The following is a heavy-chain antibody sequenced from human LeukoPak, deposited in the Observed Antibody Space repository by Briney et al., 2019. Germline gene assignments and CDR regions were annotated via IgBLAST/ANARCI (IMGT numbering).Heavy chain of an antibody. V-gene: IGHV3-23*01. J-gene: IGHJ6*02. CDR2: ISGSGGST. CDR3: AKETYDSSGYYYNYYYGMDV. Sequence: GGSLRLSCAASGFTFSSYAMSWVRQAPGKGLEWVSAISGSGGSTYYADSVKGRFTISRDNSKNTLYLQMNSLRAEDTAVYYCAKETYDSSGYYYNYYYGMDVWGQGTTVTVSS. D-gene: IGHD3-22*01. CDR1: GFTFSSYA.